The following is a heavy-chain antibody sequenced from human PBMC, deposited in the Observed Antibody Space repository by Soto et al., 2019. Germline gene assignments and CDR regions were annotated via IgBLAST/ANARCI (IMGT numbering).Heavy chain of an antibody. Sequence: SQTLSLTCVISGDSVSSNSAAWNWIRQSPSRGLEWLGRTYYRSRWYNDYAVSVRSRITVNADTSKNQFSLLLNSVTPEDTAVYYCAGSSSLQSYYMEVWEKGTTVIV. CDR2: TYYRSRWYN. D-gene: IGHD5-12*01. J-gene: IGHJ6*03. CDR1: GDSVSSNSAA. CDR3: AGSSSLQSYYMEV. V-gene: IGHV6-1*01.